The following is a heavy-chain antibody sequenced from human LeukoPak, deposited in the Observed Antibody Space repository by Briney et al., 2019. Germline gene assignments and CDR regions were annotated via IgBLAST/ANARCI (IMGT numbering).Heavy chain of an antibody. J-gene: IGHJ4*02. CDR2: IWYDGSNK. V-gene: IGHV3-33*06. D-gene: IGHD2-15*01. Sequence: GGSLRLSCAASGFTFSSYGMHWVRQAPGKGLEWVAVIWYDGSNKCYADSVKGRFTISRDNSKKTLYLQMNSLRAEDTAVYYYAQDHCSGGSCSFDYWGQGTLVTVSS. CDR3: AQDHCSGGSCSFDY. CDR1: GFTFSSYG.